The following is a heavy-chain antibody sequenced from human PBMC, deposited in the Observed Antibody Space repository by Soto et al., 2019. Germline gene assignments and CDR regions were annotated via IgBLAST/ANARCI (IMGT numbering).Heavy chain of an antibody. Sequence: EVQLVESGGGLVQPGGSLRLSCAASGFTVSSNYMSWVRQAPGKGLEWVSVIFSGGSTYYADSVKGRFTISKDNSKNTLYLQMNTLRAEDTAVYYCARDMVRGMDVWGQGTTVTVSS. CDR2: IFSGGST. CDR1: GFTVSSNY. D-gene: IGHD3-10*01. V-gene: IGHV3-66*01. CDR3: ARDMVRGMDV. J-gene: IGHJ6*02.